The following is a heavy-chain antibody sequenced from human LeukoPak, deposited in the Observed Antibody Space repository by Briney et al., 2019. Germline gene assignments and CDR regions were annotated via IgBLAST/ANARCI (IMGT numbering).Heavy chain of an antibody. CDR2: INTNSGGT. CDR1: GYTFTGYY. J-gene: IGHJ4*02. D-gene: IGHD3-3*01. V-gene: IGHV1-2*02. Sequence: ASVKVSCKASGYTFTGYYMHWVRQAPGQGLGWMGWINTNSGGTNYAQKFQGRVTMTRHTSISTAYMELSRLRSDDTAVYYCARVRYTVLRPDYWGQGTLVTVSS. CDR3: ARVRYTVLRPDY.